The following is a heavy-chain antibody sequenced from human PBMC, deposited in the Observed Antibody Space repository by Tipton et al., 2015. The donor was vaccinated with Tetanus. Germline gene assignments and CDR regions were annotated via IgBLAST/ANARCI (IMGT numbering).Heavy chain of an antibody. CDR2: MNPNTGHA. CDR1: AYAFTSYD. Sequence: LVKSGAEVKKPGASVKVSCKAFAYAFTSYDLNWVRHATGQGLEWLGYMNPNTGHAGYAQKFQGRVTMTTNISISTAYMELRNLRSDDTAVYFCARGNRGSSWYFWGQGTPVTVSS. D-gene: IGHD6-13*01. V-gene: IGHV1-8*01. CDR3: ARGNRGSSWYF. J-gene: IGHJ4*02.